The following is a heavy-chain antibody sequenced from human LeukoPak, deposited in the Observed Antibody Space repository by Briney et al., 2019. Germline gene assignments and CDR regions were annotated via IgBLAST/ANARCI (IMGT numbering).Heavy chain of an antibody. J-gene: IGHJ4*02. V-gene: IGHV3-64D*06. Sequence: PGGSLRLSCSASGFTFSSYAMHWVRQARGKGLEYVSSITSNGDTTYYTDSVKGRFTISRDNSKNTLYLQMSSLRAEDTAVYYCLKDRLGTGDYWGQGTLVSVSS. D-gene: IGHD7-27*01. CDR3: LKDRLGTGDY. CDR1: GFTFSSYA. CDR2: ITSNGDTT.